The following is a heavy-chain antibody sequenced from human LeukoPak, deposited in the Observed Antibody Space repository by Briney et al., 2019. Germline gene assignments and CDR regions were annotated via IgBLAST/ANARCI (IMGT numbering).Heavy chain of an antibody. CDR2: FNREDDAP. CDR1: GYSVNELS. J-gene: IGHJ4*02. V-gene: IGHV1-24*01. Sequence: ASVKASCKVSGYSVNELSMHWVRQAPGLGLEWMGGFNREDDAPVYAQQFQGRVTMTEDTSTDTAYMELSSLRSEDTALYYCATLDSYYDTSGRPLLPDWGQGTLVTVSS. CDR3: ATLDSYYDTSGRPLLPD. D-gene: IGHD3-22*01.